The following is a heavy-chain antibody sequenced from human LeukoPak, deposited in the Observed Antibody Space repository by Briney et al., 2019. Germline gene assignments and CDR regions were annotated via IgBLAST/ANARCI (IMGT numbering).Heavy chain of an antibody. Sequence: SETLSLTCAVSGGSIRSSYYYWGWIRQPPGKGLEWIGSIYDSGGTYYNPSLKSRVTISLDTSKYQVSLKLNSVTAAETAVYYCARHYGPWGQGTLVTVSS. J-gene: IGHJ5*02. CDR1: GGSIRSSYYY. CDR2: IYDSGGT. V-gene: IGHV4-39*01. CDR3: ARHYGP. D-gene: IGHD3-10*01.